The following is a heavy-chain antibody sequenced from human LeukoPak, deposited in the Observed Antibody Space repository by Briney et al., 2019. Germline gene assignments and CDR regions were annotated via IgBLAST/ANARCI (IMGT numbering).Heavy chain of an antibody. CDR1: GGSISSYY. J-gene: IGHJ5*02. D-gene: IGHD4-23*01. CDR3: ARHRAFRGVTGFDP. Sequence: PSETLSLTCTVSGGSISSYYWSWIRQPPGKGLEWIGYIYYSGSTNYNPSLKSRVTISVDTSKNQFSLKLSSVTAADTAVYYCARHRAFRGVTGFDPWGQGTLVTVSS. V-gene: IGHV4-59*08. CDR2: IYYSGST.